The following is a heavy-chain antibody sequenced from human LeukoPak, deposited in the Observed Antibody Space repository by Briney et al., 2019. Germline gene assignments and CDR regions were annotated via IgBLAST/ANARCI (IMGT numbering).Heavy chain of an antibody. J-gene: IGHJ6*02. D-gene: IGHD3-10*01. CDR3: ARPGYYYGMDV. V-gene: IGHV3-48*03. Sequence: GGSLRLSWAASGXTLSRNELNCVRQAPGRGLEWVFYLSSSGSSIYYAVSVKGRITISRDNAKNSLYLQMNSLRAEDTDVYYCARPGYYYGMDVWGQGTTVTVSS. CDR2: LSSSGSSI. CDR1: GXTLSRNE.